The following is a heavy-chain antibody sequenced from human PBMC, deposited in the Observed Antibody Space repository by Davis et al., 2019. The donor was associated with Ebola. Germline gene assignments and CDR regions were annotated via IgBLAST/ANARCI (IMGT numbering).Heavy chain of an antibody. D-gene: IGHD3-3*01. J-gene: IGHJ4*02. CDR2: IYGSGRTF. V-gene: IGHV3-23*05. CDR1: GFTLSSYT. Sequence: GGSLRLSCVASGFTLSSYTMCWVRQAPGQGLEWVSGIYGSGRTFYYTDSVKGRFTVSRDIFKNTLDLQMNSLRAEDTAVYYCARVAGYYDFWSGCDYWGQGTLVTVSS. CDR3: ARVAGYYDFWSGCDY.